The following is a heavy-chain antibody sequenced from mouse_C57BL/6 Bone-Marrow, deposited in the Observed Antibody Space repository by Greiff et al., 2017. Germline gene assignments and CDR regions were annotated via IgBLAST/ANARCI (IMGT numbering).Heavy chain of an antibody. V-gene: IGHV5-4*03. Sequence: EVKLVESGGGLVKPGGSLKLSCAASGFTFSSYAMSWVRQTPEKRLEWVATISDGGSYTYYPDNVKGRFTISRDNAKNNLYLQMSHLKSEDTAMYYCARVPDSSGPADWGQGTLVTVSA. D-gene: IGHD3-2*02. CDR2: ISDGGSYT. CDR1: GFTFSSYA. J-gene: IGHJ3*01. CDR3: ARVPDSSGPAD.